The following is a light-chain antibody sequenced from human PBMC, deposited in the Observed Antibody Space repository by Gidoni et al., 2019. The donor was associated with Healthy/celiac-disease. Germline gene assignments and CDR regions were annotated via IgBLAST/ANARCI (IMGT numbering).Light chain of an antibody. CDR1: LSVSSY. V-gene: IGKV3-11*01. Sequence: EIVLTQSPAILSLSPGERATLSCRASLSVSSYLAWYQQKPGQAPRLLLYDAPNRATGIPARFSGSGSGTDFTLTISSLVPEDFAVYYCRQRSNWPLYTFGQGTKLEIK. J-gene: IGKJ2*01. CDR3: RQRSNWPLYT. CDR2: DAP.